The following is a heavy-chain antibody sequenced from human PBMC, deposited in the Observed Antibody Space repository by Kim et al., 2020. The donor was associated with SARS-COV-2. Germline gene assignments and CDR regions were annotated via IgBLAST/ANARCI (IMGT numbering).Heavy chain of an antibody. CDR3: ARGRSRITMIVVVTQRGSNWFDP. V-gene: IGHV4-34*01. CDR1: GGSFSGYY. D-gene: IGHD3-22*01. CDR2: INHSGST. Sequence: SETLSLTCAVYGGSFSGYYWSWIRQPPGKGLEWIGEINHSGSTNYNPSLKSRVTISVDTSKNQFSLKLSSVTAADTAVYYCARGRSRITMIVVVTQRGSNWFDPWGQGTLVTVSS. J-gene: IGHJ5*02.